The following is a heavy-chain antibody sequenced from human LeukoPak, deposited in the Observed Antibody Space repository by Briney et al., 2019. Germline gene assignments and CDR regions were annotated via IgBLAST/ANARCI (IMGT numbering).Heavy chain of an antibody. CDR1: GYRFTDYW. D-gene: IGHD3-9*01. CDR3: ARGIVYYDVLTGYDP. V-gene: IGHV5-51*01. CDR2: IYPSDSDT. J-gene: IGHJ5*02. Sequence: GEPLQISCQASGYRFTDYWIGWVRQMPGKGLELMGIIYPSDSDTRYSPSFQGQVTMSADKSISTAYLQWSSLKAADTAMYYCARGIVYYDVLTGYDPWGQGTQVTVSS.